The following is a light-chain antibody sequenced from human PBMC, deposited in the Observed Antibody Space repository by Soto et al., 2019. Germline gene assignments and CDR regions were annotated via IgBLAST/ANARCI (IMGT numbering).Light chain of an antibody. Sequence: QPASVSGSPGQSITISCTGTSSDVGGYNYVSWYQQHPGKAPKLMIYDVSNRPSGVSNRFSGSKSGNTASLTISGLQAEDEADYYCSSYTSSSRVFGGGTKVTVL. J-gene: IGLJ2*01. CDR1: SSDVGGYNY. V-gene: IGLV2-14*01. CDR2: DVS. CDR3: SSYTSSSRV.